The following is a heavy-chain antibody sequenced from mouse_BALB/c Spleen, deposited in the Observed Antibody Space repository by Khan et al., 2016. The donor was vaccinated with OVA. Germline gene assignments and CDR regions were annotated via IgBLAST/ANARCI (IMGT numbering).Heavy chain of an antibody. D-gene: IGHD1-1*01. Sequence: EVQLQESGPGLVKPSRSLSLTCTVTGYSITSGYAWYWIRQFPGNKLEWMGYISYSGGTSYNPSLKSRISITRDTSKNQFFLQLNSVTTEDTATYYCARGNYYGYYFDYWGQGTTLTVSS. V-gene: IGHV3-2*02. J-gene: IGHJ2*01. CDR2: ISYSGGT. CDR1: GYSITSGYA. CDR3: ARGNYYGYYFDY.